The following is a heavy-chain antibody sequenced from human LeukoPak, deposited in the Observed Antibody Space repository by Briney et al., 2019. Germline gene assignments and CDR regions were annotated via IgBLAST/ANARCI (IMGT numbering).Heavy chain of an antibody. CDR1: GFTFSGYG. V-gene: IGHV3-30*18. J-gene: IGHJ4*02. D-gene: IGHD4-23*01. CDR2: ISYDGSNK. Sequence: GGSLRLSCAASGFTFSGYGMHWVRQAPGKGLEWVAVISYDGSNKYYADSVKGRFTISRDNSKNTLYLQMNSLRAEDTAVYYCAKFPGGNSDSTIDYWGQGTLVTVSS. CDR3: AKFPGGNSDSTIDY.